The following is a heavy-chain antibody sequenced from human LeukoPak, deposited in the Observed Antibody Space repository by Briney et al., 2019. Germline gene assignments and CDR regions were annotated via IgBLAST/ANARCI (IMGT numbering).Heavy chain of an antibody. CDR3: AKPARTDYADY. D-gene: IGHD1-14*01. Sequence: PGGSLRLSCAASEFSVGSNYMTWVRQAPGKGLEWVSSISASGGSTYYADSVKGRFTISRDNSKNTLYLQMNSLRAEDTAVYYCAKPARTDYADYWGQGTLVTVSS. J-gene: IGHJ4*02. V-gene: IGHV3-23*01. CDR2: ISASGGST. CDR1: EFSVGSNY.